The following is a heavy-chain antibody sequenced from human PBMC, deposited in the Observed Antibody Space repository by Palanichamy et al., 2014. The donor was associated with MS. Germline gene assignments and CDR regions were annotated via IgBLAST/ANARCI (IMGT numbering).Heavy chain of an antibody. Sequence: EVQLVESGGGLVKPGGSLRLSCAASGFSFSNFDMNWVRQAPGKGLEWVSFISGGSTYIHYADSVKGRFTISRDNAKNSLYLQMASLRVEDTAVYYCARGGYGDRGYWGQGTLVTVSS. D-gene: IGHD5-18*01. CDR2: ISGGSTYI. J-gene: IGHJ4*02. V-gene: IGHV3-21*02. CDR1: GFSFSNFD. CDR3: ARGGYGDRGY.